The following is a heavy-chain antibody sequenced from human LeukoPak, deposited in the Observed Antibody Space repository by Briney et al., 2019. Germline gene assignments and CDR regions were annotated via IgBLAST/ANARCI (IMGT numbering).Heavy chain of an antibody. J-gene: IGHJ5*02. V-gene: IGHV1-18*01. Sequence: GASVKVSCKASGYTFTSYGISWVRQAPGKGLNGMGWISAYNGNTNYAQNLQGRVTMTTDTSTSTAYMELRSLRSDDTAVYYCASNVAVAGDYNWFDPWGQGTLVTVSS. CDR3: ASNVAVAGDYNWFDP. D-gene: IGHD6-19*01. CDR1: GYTFTSYG. CDR2: ISAYNGNT.